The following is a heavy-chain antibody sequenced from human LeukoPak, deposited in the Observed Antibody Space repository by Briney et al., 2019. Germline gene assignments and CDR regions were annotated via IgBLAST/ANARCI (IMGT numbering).Heavy chain of an antibody. D-gene: IGHD3-10*01. J-gene: IGHJ4*02. CDR3: ARFETYYSGSGEDDY. CDR2: ISAYNGNT. CDR1: GYTFTSYG. V-gene: IGHV1-18*01. Sequence: GASVKVSCKASGYTFTSYGISWVRQAPGQGLEWMGWISAYNGNTNYAQKLQGRVTMTTDTSTSTAYMELRSLRSDDTAVYYCARFETYYSGSGEDDYWGQGTLVTVSS.